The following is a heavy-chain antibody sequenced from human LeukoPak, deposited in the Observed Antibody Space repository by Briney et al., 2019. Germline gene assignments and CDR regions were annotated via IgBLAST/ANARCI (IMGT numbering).Heavy chain of an antibody. CDR1: GFTFSSYA. D-gene: IGHD6-13*01. CDR2: ISYDESNK. V-gene: IGHV3-30-3*01. CDR3: ARVVAAAGTRGVDY. Sequence: GRSLRLSCAASGFTFSSYAMHWVRQAPGKGLEWVAVISYDESNKYYADSVKGRFTISRDNSKNTLCLQMNSLRAEDTAVYYCARVVAAAGTRGVDYWGQGTLVTVSS. J-gene: IGHJ4*02.